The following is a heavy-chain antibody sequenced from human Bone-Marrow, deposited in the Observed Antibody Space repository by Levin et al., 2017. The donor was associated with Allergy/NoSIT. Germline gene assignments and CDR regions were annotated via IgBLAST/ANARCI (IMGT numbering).Heavy chain of an antibody. CDR3: ARSPDYGSGRYYY. J-gene: IGHJ4*02. V-gene: IGHV4-39*07. CDR1: GGSISSSSYY. D-gene: IGHD3-10*01. CDR2: IYYSGST. Sequence: SETLSLTCTVSGGSISSSSYYWGWIRQPPGKGLEWIGSIYYSGSTYYNPSLKSRVTISVDTSKNQFSLKLSSVTAADTAVYYCARSPDYGSGRYYYWGQGTLVTVSS.